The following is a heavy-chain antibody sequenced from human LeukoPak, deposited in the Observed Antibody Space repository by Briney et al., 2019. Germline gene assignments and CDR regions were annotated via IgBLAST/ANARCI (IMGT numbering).Heavy chain of an antibody. CDR3: ARSLVAVAAA. CDR2: ISDNGGGT. CDR1: GFTFSSYA. V-gene: IGHV3-23*01. Sequence: GGSLRLSCAASGFTFSSYAMSWVRQAPGQGLEWISTISDNGGGTFYADSVKGRFTISRDNSKNTLSLQMNSLRAEDTAVYHCARSLVAVAAAWGQGTLVTVSS. J-gene: IGHJ5*02. D-gene: IGHD5-12*01.